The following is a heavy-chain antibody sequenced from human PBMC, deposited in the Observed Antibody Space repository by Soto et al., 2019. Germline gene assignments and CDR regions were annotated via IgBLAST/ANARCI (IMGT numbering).Heavy chain of an antibody. Sequence: EVQLLESGGGLVQPGGSLRLSCAASGFTFSSYAMSWVRQAPGKGLEWVSAISGSGGSTYYADSVKGRFTISRDNSKNTLYLQMSSLRAEDTAVYYCAKDSLLQWLVGYYFDYWGQGTLVTVSS. D-gene: IGHD6-19*01. CDR1: GFTFSSYA. CDR3: AKDSLLQWLVGYYFDY. V-gene: IGHV3-23*01. J-gene: IGHJ4*02. CDR2: ISGSGGST.